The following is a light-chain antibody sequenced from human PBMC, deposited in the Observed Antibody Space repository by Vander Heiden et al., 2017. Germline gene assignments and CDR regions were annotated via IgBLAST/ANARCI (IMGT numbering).Light chain of an antibody. CDR3: QQSYSIPFT. J-gene: IGKJ3*01. Sequence: DIQMTPSPSSLSASVGDRVTIPCRASQSISSSLNWYQQKPGKGPKLLIYGASSLQSWVPSRFSGSGAGTDFTLTISSLQPEEFATYYGQQSYSIPFTFGPGTKVDIK. V-gene: IGKV1-39*01. CDR1: QSISSS. CDR2: GAS.